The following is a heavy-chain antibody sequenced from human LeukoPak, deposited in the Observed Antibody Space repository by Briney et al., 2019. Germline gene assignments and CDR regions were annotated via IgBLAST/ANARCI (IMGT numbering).Heavy chain of an antibody. Sequence: GGSLRLSCAASGFTVSNNYMSWVRQARGKGLEWVSIIYSGGSTYYADSVKGRFTISRDNSKNTVYLQMNSLRAEDTAMYYCARDPVGDMATIHGDYRGQGTLVTVSS. CDR1: GFTVSNNY. D-gene: IGHD5-24*01. J-gene: IGHJ4*02. CDR3: ARDPVGDMATIHGDY. V-gene: IGHV3-53*01. CDR2: IYSGGST.